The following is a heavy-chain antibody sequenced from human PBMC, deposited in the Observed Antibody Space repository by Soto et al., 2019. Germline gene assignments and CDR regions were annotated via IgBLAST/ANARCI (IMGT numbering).Heavy chain of an antibody. CDR1: GDTFKNCV. CDR3: AAELGFGKLSVV. D-gene: IGHD3-10*01. J-gene: IGHJ6*02. Sequence: QVQVVQSGVEVRRPGSSVKVSCKASGDTFKNCVISWVRQAPGQGLEWMGGIIPLFGTTDFAQRFQSRLTITTDESTTTAYMKLSRLRSEDTATYYCAAELGFGKLSVVWGQGTTVIVSS. CDR2: IIPLFGTT. V-gene: IGHV1-69*01.